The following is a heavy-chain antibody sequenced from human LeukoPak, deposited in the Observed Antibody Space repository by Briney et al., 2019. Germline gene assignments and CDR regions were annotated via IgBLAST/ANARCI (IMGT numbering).Heavy chain of an antibody. CDR3: AKEENSSGWHEDYFDY. CDR1: GFTFSSYG. Sequence: PGGSLRLSCAASGFTFSSYGMHWVRQAPGKGLERVAVISYDGSNKYYADSVKGRFTISRDNSKNTLYLQMNSLRADDTAVYYCAKEENSSGWHEDYFDYWGQGTLVTVSS. D-gene: IGHD6-19*01. CDR2: ISYDGSNK. J-gene: IGHJ4*02. V-gene: IGHV3-30*18.